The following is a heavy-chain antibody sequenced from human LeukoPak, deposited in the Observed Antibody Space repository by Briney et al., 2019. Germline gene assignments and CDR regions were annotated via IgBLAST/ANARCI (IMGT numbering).Heavy chain of an antibody. Sequence: SETLSLTCTVSGGSISSYYWSWIRQPPGKGLEWIGYISYSGNTIYNPSLKSRVTLSVDTSKNQFSLKLSSVTAADTAVYYCARGNYGDSNDYWGQGTLVTVSS. D-gene: IGHD4-17*01. CDR3: ARGNYGDSNDY. CDR1: GGSISSYY. V-gene: IGHV4-59*12. J-gene: IGHJ4*02. CDR2: ISYSGNT.